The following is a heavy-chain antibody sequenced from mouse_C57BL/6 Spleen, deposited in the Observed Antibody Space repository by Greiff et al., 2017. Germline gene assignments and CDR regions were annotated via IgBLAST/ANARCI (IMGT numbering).Heavy chain of an antibody. CDR1: GYSITSGYY. D-gene: IGHD2-12*01. V-gene: IGHV3-6*01. CDR3: ARSYDGGWFAY. J-gene: IGHJ3*01. Sequence: EVQVVESGPGLVKPSQSLSLTCSVTGYSITSGYYWYWIRQFPGNKLEWMGYISYDGSNNYNPSLKNRISITRDTSTNQFFLKLNSVTTEDTATYYCARSYDGGWFAYWGQGTLVTVSA. CDR2: ISYDGSN.